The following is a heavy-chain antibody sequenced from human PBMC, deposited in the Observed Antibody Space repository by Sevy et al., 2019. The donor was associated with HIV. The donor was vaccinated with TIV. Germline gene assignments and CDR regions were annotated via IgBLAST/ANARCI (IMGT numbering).Heavy chain of an antibody. CDR1: GFTFSTYS. V-gene: IGHV3-23*01. D-gene: IGHD7-27*01. Sequence: GGSLILSCAASGFTFSTYSMTWVRQAPRKGLEWVSAISDTGTSTYYTDSVEGRFTISRDNSKSTLFLHMNSLRAEDTALYYCAKFAGDFPHFDFWGLGTLLTVSS. CDR3: AKFAGDFPHFDF. J-gene: IGHJ4*02. CDR2: ISDTGTST.